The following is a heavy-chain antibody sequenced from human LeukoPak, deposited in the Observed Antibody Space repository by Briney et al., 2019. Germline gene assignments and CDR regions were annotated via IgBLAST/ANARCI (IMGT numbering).Heavy chain of an antibody. CDR2: INHSGST. CDR3: ARHKAGGDGYDPAYYYYMDV. J-gene: IGHJ6*03. D-gene: IGHD5-12*01. CDR1: GGSISTSNYY. Sequence: KASETLSLTCTVSGGSISTSNYYWGWIRQPPGKGLEWIGEINHSGSTNYNPSLKSRVTISVDTSKNQFSLKLSSVTAADTAVYYCARHKAGGDGYDPAYYYYMDVWGKGTTVTISS. V-gene: IGHV4-39*01.